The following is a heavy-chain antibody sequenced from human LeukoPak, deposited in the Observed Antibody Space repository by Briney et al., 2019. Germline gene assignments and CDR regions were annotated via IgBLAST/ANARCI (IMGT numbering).Heavy chain of an antibody. Sequence: QTGGSLRLSCAASGFTFSSYEMNWVRQAPGKGLEWVSYISSSGSTIYYADSVKGRFTISRDNAKNTLYLQMNSLRAEDTAVYYCARGGLGPSKYYFDYWGQGTLVTVSS. D-gene: IGHD3/OR15-3a*01. V-gene: IGHV3-48*03. J-gene: IGHJ4*02. CDR3: ARGGLGPSKYYFDY. CDR1: GFTFSSYE. CDR2: ISSSGSTI.